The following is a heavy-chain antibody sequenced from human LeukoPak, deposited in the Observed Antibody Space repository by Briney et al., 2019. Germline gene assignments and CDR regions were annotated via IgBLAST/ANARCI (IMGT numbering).Heavy chain of an antibody. Sequence: ASVKVSCKASGYTFTSYYMHWVRQAPGQGLEWMGWINPNSGGTNYAQKFQGRVTMTRDTSISAAYMELSRLRSDDTAVYYCASTGELWDGYFDLWGRGTLVTVSS. CDR3: ASTGELWDGYFDL. D-gene: IGHD1-7*01. CDR1: GYTFTSYY. J-gene: IGHJ2*01. CDR2: INPNSGGT. V-gene: IGHV1-2*02.